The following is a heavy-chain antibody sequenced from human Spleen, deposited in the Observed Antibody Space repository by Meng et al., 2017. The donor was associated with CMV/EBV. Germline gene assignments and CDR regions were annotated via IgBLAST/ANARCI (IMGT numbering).Heavy chain of an antibody. CDR2: IYYSGST. J-gene: IGHJ5*02. CDR1: GGSVSSGSYY. Sequence: GSLRLSCTVSGGSVSSGSYYWSWIRQPPGKGLEWIGYIYYSGSTNYNPSLKSRVTISVDTSKNQFSLKLTSVTAADTAVYYCVRDSYHYGSATYNWFDPWGQGTLVTVSS. CDR3: VRDSYHYGSATYNWFDP. V-gene: IGHV4-61*01. D-gene: IGHD3-10*01.